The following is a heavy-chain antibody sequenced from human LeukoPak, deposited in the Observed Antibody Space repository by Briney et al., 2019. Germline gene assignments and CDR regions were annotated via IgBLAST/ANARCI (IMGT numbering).Heavy chain of an antibody. D-gene: IGHD6-6*01. CDR1: GFTFSSYA. V-gene: IGHV3-23*01. J-gene: IGHJ4*02. CDR3: ARGSSIAARRGLGFDY. Sequence: GGPLRLSCAASGFTFSSYAMSWVRQAPGKGLEWVSAISGSGGSTYYADSVKGRFTISRDNSKNTLYLQMNSLRAEDTAVYYCARGSSIAARRGLGFDYWGQGTLVTVSS. CDR2: ISGSGGST.